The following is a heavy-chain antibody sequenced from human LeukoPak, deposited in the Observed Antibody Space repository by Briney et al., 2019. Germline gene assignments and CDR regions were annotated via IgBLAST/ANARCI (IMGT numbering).Heavy chain of an antibody. CDR2: IRYDGSNK. CDR1: GFTFSSYG. V-gene: IGHV3-30*02. J-gene: IGHJ4*02. D-gene: IGHD2-15*01. Sequence: GGSLRLSCAASGFTFSSYGMNWVRQAPGKGLEWVAFIRYDGSNKYYADSVKGRFTISRDNSKNTLYLEMNSLSAEDTAVYYCAKGYCSGSCYNGLDYWGQGTLVTVSS. CDR3: AKGYCSGSCYNGLDY.